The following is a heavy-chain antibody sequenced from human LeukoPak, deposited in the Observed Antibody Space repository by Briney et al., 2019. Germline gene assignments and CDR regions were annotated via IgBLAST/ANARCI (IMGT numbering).Heavy chain of an antibody. D-gene: IGHD3-10*01. CDR2: INHSGST. CDR1: GGSLSGYY. Sequence: SETLSLTCAVYGGSLSGYYWSWIRQPPGKGLEWIGEINHSGSTNYNPSLKSRVTISVDTSKNQFSLKLSSVTAADTAVYYCARRAYYGSGSYSPFDYWGQGTLVIVSS. CDR3: ARRAYYGSGSYSPFDY. J-gene: IGHJ4*02. V-gene: IGHV4-34*01.